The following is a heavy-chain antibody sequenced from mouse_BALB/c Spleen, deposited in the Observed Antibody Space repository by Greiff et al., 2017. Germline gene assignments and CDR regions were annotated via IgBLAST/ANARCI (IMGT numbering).Heavy chain of an antibody. CDR2: INPYNGDT. CDR3: ASSGDYDSFAY. Sequence: VQLQQSGPELVKPGASVKISCKASGYSFTGYFMNWVMQSHGKSLEWIGRINPYNGDTFYNQKFKGKATLTVDKSSSTAHMELRSLASEDSAVYYCASSGDYDSFAYWGQGTLVTVSA. V-gene: IGHV1-20*02. CDR1: GYSFTGYF. J-gene: IGHJ3*01. D-gene: IGHD2-4*01.